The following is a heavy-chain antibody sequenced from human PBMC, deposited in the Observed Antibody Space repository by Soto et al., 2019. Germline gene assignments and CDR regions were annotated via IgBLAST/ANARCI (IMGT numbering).Heavy chain of an antibody. Sequence: QVQQVQSGAEVKKPGASVKVSCKASGYTFTSYGISWVRQAPGQGLEWMGWISAYNGNTNYAQKLQGRVTMTTDTSTSTAYMELRSLRSDDTAVYYCATGYSSSWYAGLNYYYGMDVWGQGTTVTVSS. CDR1: GYTFTSYG. CDR3: ATGYSSSWYAGLNYYYGMDV. V-gene: IGHV1-18*01. J-gene: IGHJ6*02. CDR2: ISAYNGNT. D-gene: IGHD6-13*01.